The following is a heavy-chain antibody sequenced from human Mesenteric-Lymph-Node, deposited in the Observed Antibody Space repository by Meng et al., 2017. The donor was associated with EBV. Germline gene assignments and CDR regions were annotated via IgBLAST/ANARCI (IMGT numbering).Heavy chain of an antibody. Sequence: GSGPGRVKPSQTLSLPCTVSGGSVNSGGYSWSWIRQSPEKGLEWIGYVHHSGLTYYNPSLETRVIISLERSKNQFSLKLTSVTAADTAVYYCAGGDYVNQFNYWGQGTLVTVSS. CDR2: VHHSGLT. V-gene: IGHV4-30-2*06. CDR3: AGGDYVNQFNY. D-gene: IGHD4-17*01. CDR1: GGSVNSGGYS. J-gene: IGHJ4*02.